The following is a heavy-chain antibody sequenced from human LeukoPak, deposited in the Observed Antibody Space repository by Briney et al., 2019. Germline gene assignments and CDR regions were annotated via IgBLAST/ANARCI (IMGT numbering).Heavy chain of an antibody. CDR3: ARDTSGLDY. V-gene: IGHV4-59*01. CDR1: GGSISSYY. CDR2: IYYSGST. D-gene: IGHD2-8*01. Sequence: SETLSLTCTVSGGSISSYYWSWIRQPPGKGLEWIGYIYYSGSTNYNPSLKSRVTISVDTSKNQFSLKLSSVTAADTAVYYCARDTSGLDYWGQGTLVTVSS. J-gene: IGHJ4*02.